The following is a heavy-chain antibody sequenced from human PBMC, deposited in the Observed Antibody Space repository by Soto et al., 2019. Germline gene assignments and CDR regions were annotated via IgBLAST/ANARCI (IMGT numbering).Heavy chain of an antibody. Sequence: GASVKVSWKVSGYTLTELSMHWVRQAPGKGLEWMGGFDPEDGETIYAQKFQGRVTMTEDTSTDTAYMELSSLRSEDTAVYYCATDPRYDYDFWSGYNYWGQGTLVTVS. J-gene: IGHJ4*02. CDR1: GYTLTELS. CDR2: FDPEDGET. D-gene: IGHD3-3*01. CDR3: ATDPRYDYDFWSGYNY. V-gene: IGHV1-24*01.